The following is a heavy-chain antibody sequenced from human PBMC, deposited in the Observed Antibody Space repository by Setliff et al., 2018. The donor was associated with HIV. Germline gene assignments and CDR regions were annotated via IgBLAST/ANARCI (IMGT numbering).Heavy chain of an antibody. CDR1: GYSISNGYY. Sequence: SETLSLTCALSGYSISNGYYWGWIRQPSGKGLEWIGSIYHSGSTFCNPSLRSRVTISVDTSQDQLSLRLTSVTAADTAVYYCAARNSGNPTRHFDYWGQGTMVTVSS. V-gene: IGHV4-38-2*01. J-gene: IGHJ4*02. CDR3: AARNSGNPTRHFDY. CDR2: IYHSGST. D-gene: IGHD3-10*01.